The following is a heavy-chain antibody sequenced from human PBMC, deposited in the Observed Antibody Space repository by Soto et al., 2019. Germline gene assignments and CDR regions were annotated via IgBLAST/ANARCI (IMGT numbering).Heavy chain of an antibody. D-gene: IGHD3-10*01. V-gene: IGHV4-39*01. CDR2: IYYSGST. J-gene: IGHJ4*02. CDR1: GGSISSSSYY. CDR3: ARHLMWPRSGLIDY. Sequence: SETLSLTCTVSGGSISSSSYYWGWIRQPPGKGLEWIGSIYYSGSTYYNPSLKSRVTISVDTSKNQFSLKLSSVTAADTAVYYCARHLMWPRSGLIDYWGQGTLVTVSS.